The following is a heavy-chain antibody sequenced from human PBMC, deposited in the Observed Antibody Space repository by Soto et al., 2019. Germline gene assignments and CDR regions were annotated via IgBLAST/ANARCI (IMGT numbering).Heavy chain of an antibody. CDR2: ITYEGSNK. Sequence: QVQLVESGGGVVQPGRSLRLSCAASGFTFSSYGMHLVRQAPGKGLEWVSLITYEGSNKYYSDSVKGRFTISRDNSKNTLYLQMNSLRAEDTAVYYCAKEGRQIYYYGMDVWGQETTVTVSS. J-gene: IGHJ6*02. V-gene: IGHV3-30*18. CDR3: AKEGRQIYYYGMDV. D-gene: IGHD1-26*01. CDR1: GFTFSSYG.